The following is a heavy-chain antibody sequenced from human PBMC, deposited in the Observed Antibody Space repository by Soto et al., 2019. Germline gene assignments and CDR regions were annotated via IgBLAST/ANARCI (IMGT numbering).Heavy chain of an antibody. CDR2: IWYDGSNK. CDR3: ARSGPHDAFDI. CDR1: GFTFSSYG. V-gene: IGHV3-33*01. J-gene: IGHJ3*02. Sequence: QVQLVESGGGVVQPGRSLRLSCAASGFTFSSYGMHWVRQAPGKGLEWVAVIWYDGSNKYYADSVKGRFTISRDNSKNTLYLQMNSLRAEDTAVYYCARSGPHDAFDIWGQGTMVTVSS. D-gene: IGHD3-10*01.